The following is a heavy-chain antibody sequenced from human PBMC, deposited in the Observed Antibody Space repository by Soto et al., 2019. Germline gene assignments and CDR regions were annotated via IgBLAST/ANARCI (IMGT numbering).Heavy chain of an antibody. V-gene: IGHV4-39*01. J-gene: IGHJ3*02. D-gene: IGHD6-13*01. CDR3: ARRIAAAGTVSFDI. Sequence: QLQLQESGPGLVKPSETLSLTCTVSGGSISSSSYYWGWIRQPPGQGLEWIGSIYYSGSTYYNPSLKSRVTISVDTSKNQFSLKLSSVTAADTAVYYCARRIAAAGTVSFDIWGQGTMVTVSS. CDR2: IYYSGST. CDR1: GGSISSSSYY.